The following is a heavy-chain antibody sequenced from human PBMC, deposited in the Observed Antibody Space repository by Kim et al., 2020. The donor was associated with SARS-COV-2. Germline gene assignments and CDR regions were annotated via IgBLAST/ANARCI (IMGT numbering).Heavy chain of an antibody. V-gene: IGHV1-3*01. D-gene: IGHD6-25*01. J-gene: IGHJ4*02. Sequence: KYSQKFQGRVTITRDTSASTAYMELSSLRSEDTAVYYCATWGQAATTLDYWGQGTLVTVSS. CDR3: ATWGQAATTLDY.